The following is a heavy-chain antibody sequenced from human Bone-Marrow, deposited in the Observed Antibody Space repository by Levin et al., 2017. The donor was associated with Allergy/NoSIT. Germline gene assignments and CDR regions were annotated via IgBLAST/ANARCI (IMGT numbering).Heavy chain of an antibody. CDR1: GFSYSTYA. CDR3: AKGLWTGYSVDWFDP. D-gene: IGHD3/OR15-3a*01. J-gene: IGHJ5*02. V-gene: IGHV3-23*01. CDR2: ISGSSGSI. Sequence: GGSLRLSCAASGFSYSTYAMTWVRQAPGKGLEWVSAISGSSGSIYYAESVKGRFTISRDNSKNTLFLQMNSLRAEDTAVYYCAKGLWTGYSVDWFDPWGQGNLVTGSS.